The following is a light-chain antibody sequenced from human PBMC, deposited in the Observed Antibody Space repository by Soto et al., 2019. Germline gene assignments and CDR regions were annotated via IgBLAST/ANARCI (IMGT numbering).Light chain of an antibody. CDR2: HAS. CDR3: QQYYGLPPLT. J-gene: IGKJ5*01. CDR1: QNITNN. V-gene: IGKV1-33*01. Sequence: DIQMTQSPSSLSASIGDRVTITCPASQNITNNLGWHQQKPGKAPNLLIYHASKLAKGVTSRFSGSGSGTDFSFIITSLQREDLATYYCQQYYGLPPLTFGQGTRLEIK.